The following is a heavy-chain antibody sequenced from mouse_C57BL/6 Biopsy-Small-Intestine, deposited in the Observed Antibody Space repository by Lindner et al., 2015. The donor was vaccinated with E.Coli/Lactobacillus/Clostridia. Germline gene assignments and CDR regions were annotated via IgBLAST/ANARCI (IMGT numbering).Heavy chain of an antibody. Sequence: VQLQESGGGLVKPGGSLKLSCAASGFTFSSYAMSWVRQTPEKRLEWVATISDGGSYTYYPDNVKGRSTISRDNAKNTLYLQMSSLKSEDTAMYYCARHYYGSSYYFDYWGQGTTLTVSS. CDR2: ISDGGSYT. CDR3: ARHYYGSSYYFDY. CDR1: GFTFSSYA. D-gene: IGHD1-1*01. J-gene: IGHJ2*01. V-gene: IGHV5-4*01.